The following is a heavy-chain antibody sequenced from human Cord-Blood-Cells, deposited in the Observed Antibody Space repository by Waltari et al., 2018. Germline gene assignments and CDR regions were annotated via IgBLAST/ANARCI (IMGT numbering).Heavy chain of an antibody. D-gene: IGHD3-10*02. V-gene: IGHV3-30-3*01. CDR2: ISYDGSNK. Sequence: QLQLVESGGGVVQPGRSLRLSCAASGFTFSSYAMHWVRQAPGKGLEWVAVISYDGSNKYYADSVKGRFTISRDNSKNTLYLQMNSLRAEDTAVYYCARGAGGVRAFYYMDVWGKGTTVTVSS. CDR1: GFTFSSYA. CDR3: ARGAGGVRAFYYMDV. J-gene: IGHJ6*03.